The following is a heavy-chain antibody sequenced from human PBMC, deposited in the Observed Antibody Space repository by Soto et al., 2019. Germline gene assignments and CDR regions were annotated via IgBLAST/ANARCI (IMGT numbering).Heavy chain of an antibody. CDR3: ARDSVQGYDYVWGSYRHTNDAFDI. CDR1: GYTFTSYG. CDR2: ISAYNGNT. V-gene: IGHV1-18*04. D-gene: IGHD3-16*02. J-gene: IGHJ3*02. Sequence: ASVKVSCKASGYTFTSYGISWVRQAPGQGLEWMGWISAYNGNTNYAQKLQGRVTMTTDTSTSTAYMELRSLRSDDTAVYYCARDSVQGYDYVWGSYRHTNDAFDIWGQGTMVTVS.